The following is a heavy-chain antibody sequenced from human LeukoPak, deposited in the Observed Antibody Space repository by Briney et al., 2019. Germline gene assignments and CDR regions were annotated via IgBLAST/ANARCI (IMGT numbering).Heavy chain of an antibody. CDR3: ARILRYFDWLYNDAFDI. Sequence: PGGSLRLSCAASGFTFSSYAMSWVRQAPGKGLEWVANIKQDGSEKYYVDSVKGRFTISRDNAKNSLYLQMNSLRAEDTAVYYCARILRYFDWLYNDAFDIWGQGTMVTVSS. CDR2: IKQDGSEK. V-gene: IGHV3-7*01. D-gene: IGHD3-9*01. J-gene: IGHJ3*02. CDR1: GFTFSSYA.